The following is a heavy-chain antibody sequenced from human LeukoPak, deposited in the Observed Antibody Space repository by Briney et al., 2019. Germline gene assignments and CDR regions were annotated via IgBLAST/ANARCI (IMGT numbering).Heavy chain of an antibody. CDR1: RFTFDDYA. D-gene: IGHD3-16*01. J-gene: IGHJ4*02. V-gene: IGHV3-9*01. CDR2: ISWNSGSI. CDR3: AKALVGEQYYFDY. Sequence: GGSLRLSCAASRFTFDDYAMHWVRQAPGKGLEWVSGISWNSGSIGYADSVKGRFTISRDNAKNSLYLQMNSLRAEDTALYYCAKALVGEQYYFDYWGQGTLVTVSS.